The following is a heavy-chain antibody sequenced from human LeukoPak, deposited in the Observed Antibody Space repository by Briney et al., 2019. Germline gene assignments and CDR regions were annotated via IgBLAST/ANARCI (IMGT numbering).Heavy chain of an antibody. J-gene: IGHJ4*02. V-gene: IGHV3-48*04. D-gene: IGHD5-12*01. CDR2: ISSSGSTI. CDR3: ARESSGQNKT. CDR1: GFTFGTYW. Sequence: GGSLRLSCGASGFTFGTYWMHWVRQAPGKGLEWVSYISSSGSTIYYADSVKGRFTISRDNAKNSLYLQMNSLRAEDTAVYYGARESSGQNKTGGQGTLVAVSS.